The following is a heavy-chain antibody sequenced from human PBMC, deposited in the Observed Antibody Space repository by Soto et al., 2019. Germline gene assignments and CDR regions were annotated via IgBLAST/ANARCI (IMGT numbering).Heavy chain of an antibody. J-gene: IGHJ5*02. CDR1: GFSLSTSGVG. Sequence: QITLKESGPTLVKPTQTLTLTCTFSGFSLSTSGVGVGWIRQPPGKALEWLALIYWDDDKRYSPSLKSRLTITKTTSKNQVVLTMTNMDPVDTATYYCAHSPMMYGGYGDWFDPWGQGTLVTVSS. V-gene: IGHV2-5*02. CDR2: IYWDDDK. CDR3: AHSPMMYGGYGDWFDP. D-gene: IGHD5-12*01.